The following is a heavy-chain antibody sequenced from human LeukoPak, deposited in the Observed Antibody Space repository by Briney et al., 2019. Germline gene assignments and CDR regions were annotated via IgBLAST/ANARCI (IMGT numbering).Heavy chain of an antibody. Sequence: SETLSLTCAVSGGSISSYYWSWIRQPPGKGLEWIGYIYYSGSTNYNPSLKSRVTISVDTSKNQFSLKLSSVTAADTAVYYCARDRAITGTTFDAFDIWGQGTMVTVSS. CDR3: ARDRAITGTTFDAFDI. J-gene: IGHJ3*02. V-gene: IGHV4-59*01. D-gene: IGHD1-20*01. CDR1: GGSISSYY. CDR2: IYYSGST.